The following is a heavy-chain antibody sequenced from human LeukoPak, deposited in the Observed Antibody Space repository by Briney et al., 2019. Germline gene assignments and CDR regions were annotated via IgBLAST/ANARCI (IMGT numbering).Heavy chain of an antibody. J-gene: IGHJ2*01. CDR1: SGFISSYY. CDR2: IYYSGST. CDR3: ARGLMVRGVIIPYWYFDL. D-gene: IGHD3-10*01. V-gene: IGHV4-59*01. Sequence: SETLSLTCTVSSGFISSYYWSWIRQPPGKGLEWIGYIYYSGSTNYNPSLKSRVTISVDTSKNQFSLKLGSVTAADTAVYYCARGLMVRGVIIPYWYFDLWGRGTLVSVSS.